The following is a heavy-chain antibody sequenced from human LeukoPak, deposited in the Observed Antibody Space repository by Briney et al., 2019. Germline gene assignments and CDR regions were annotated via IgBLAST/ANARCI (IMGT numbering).Heavy chain of an antibody. J-gene: IGHJ5*02. Sequence: GGSLRLSCAASGFTFSRHWMNWVRQAPGKGLEWVANIKEDGSEKYYGDSVKGRFTVSRDNAKNSLYLQMNSLRAEDTAVYYCGTGGGYSPWGQGTLVTVSS. CDR3: GTGGGYSP. V-gene: IGHV3-7*05. CDR2: IKEDGSEK. CDR1: GFTFSRHW. D-gene: IGHD4-11*01.